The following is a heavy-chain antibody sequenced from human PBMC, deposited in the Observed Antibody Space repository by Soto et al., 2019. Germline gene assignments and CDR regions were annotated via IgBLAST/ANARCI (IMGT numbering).Heavy chain of an antibody. V-gene: IGHV1-58*01. CDR3: AADISIVGATEAFDI. Sequence: RASGKVSCEASGFTFTSSAVQWVRQARGQRLEWIGWIVVGSGNTNYAQKFQEGVTITRDMSTSTAYMELSSLRSEDTAVYYCAADISIVGATEAFDIWGQGTMVTVSS. CDR1: GFTFTSSA. D-gene: IGHD1-26*01. J-gene: IGHJ3*02. CDR2: IVVGSGNT.